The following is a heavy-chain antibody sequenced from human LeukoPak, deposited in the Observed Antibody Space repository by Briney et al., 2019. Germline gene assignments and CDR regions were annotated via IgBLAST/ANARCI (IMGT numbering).Heavy chain of an antibody. CDR2: INEDGSYK. CDR3: ARDATRGGDNDY. CDR1: GFTFTSYW. V-gene: IGHV3-7*01. Sequence: GGSLRLSCAVSGFTFTSYWMSWVRQAPGKGLEWVANINEDGSYKFHADSVKGRLTISRDNSKNSLYLQMSSLRADDTAVYYCARDATRGGDNDYWGQGARVIVSS. J-gene: IGHJ4*02. D-gene: IGHD2-21*02.